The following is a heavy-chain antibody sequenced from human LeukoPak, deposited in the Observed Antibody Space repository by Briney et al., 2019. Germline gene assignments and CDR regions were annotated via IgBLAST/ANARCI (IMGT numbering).Heavy chain of an antibody. D-gene: IGHD6-19*01. CDR1: GGSISSSNW. J-gene: IGHJ4*02. Sequence: SETLSLTCAVSGGSISSSNWWSWVRQPPGKGLEWIGEIYHSGSTNYNPSLKSRVTISVDTSKNQFSLRLSSVTAADTAVYYCARHVSVAVTNFFDYWGQGTLVTVSS. V-gene: IGHV4-4*02. CDR2: IYHSGST. CDR3: ARHVSVAVTNFFDY.